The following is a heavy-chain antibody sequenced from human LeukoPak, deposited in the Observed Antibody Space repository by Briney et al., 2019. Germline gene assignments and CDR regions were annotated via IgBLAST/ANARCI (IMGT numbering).Heavy chain of an antibody. CDR1: GHTFTGYY. J-gene: IGHJ4*02. D-gene: IGHD2-2*01. CDR2: INANSGGT. V-gene: IGHV1-2*02. Sequence: ASVKVSCKASGHTFTGYYMHWVRQAPGQGLEWMGWINANSGGTNYAQKFQGRVTMTRDTSISTAYMELSRLRSDDTAVYYCARVDISVVPAAMLEVYFDYWGQGTLVTVSS. CDR3: ARVDISVVPAAMLEVYFDY.